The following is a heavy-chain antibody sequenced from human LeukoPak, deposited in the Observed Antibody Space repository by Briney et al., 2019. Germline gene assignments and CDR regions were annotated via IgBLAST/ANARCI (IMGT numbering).Heavy chain of an antibody. CDR2: ISAYNGNT. D-gene: IGHD1-1*01. V-gene: IGHV1-18*01. Sequence: GASVKVPCKASGYTFTSYGISWVRQAPGQGLEWMGWISAYNGNTNYAQKFQGRVTMTTDTSTSTAYMELRSLRSDDTAVYYCARAPERLGWFDPWGQGTLVTVSS. CDR3: ARAPERLGWFDP. CDR1: GYTFTSYG. J-gene: IGHJ5*02.